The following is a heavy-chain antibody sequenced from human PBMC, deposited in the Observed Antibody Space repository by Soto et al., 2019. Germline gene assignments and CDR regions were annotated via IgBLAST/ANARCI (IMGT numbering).Heavy chain of an antibody. CDR1: GYNLTPYP. Sequence: GGSLRLSCAPGYNLTPYPVNWVRQAPGKGLEWVAYISSGSDIIYYADSVKGRFSISRDNAKNSLYLQMNSLRAEDTAVYYCARATWGSSRDNAFDIWGQGTMVTVSS. J-gene: IGHJ3*02. CDR2: ISSGSDII. V-gene: IGHV3-48*04. CDR3: ARATWGSSRDNAFDI. D-gene: IGHD6-13*01.